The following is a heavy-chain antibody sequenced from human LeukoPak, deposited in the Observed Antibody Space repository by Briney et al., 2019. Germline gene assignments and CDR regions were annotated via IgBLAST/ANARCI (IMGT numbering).Heavy chain of an antibody. CDR1: GGSISSGGYS. D-gene: IGHD3-22*01. Sequence: PSETLSLTCTVSGGSISSGGYSWSWIRQHPGQGLEWIGYIYYSGSTYYNPSLKSRVTISVDTSKNQFSLKLSSVTAADTAVYYCARGGSGYMYYFDYWGQGTLVTVSS. J-gene: IGHJ4*02. CDR2: IYYSGST. V-gene: IGHV4-31*03. CDR3: ARGGSGYMYYFDY.